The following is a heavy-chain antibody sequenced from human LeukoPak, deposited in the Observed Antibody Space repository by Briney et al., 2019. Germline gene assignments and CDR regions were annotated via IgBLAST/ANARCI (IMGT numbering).Heavy chain of an antibody. V-gene: IGHV3-11*01. J-gene: IGHJ4*02. D-gene: IGHD3-10*01. CDR3: ARERRGSYYAFES. CDR2: VTSSGSST. Sequence: PGGSLRLSYAASGFSISDHYMSWIRQSPGKGLEWISYVTSSGSSTKYAGSVKGRFTISRDNAKNSVALQMNSLRAEDTAVYYCARERRGSYYAFESWGQGTLVTVSS. CDR1: GFSISDHY.